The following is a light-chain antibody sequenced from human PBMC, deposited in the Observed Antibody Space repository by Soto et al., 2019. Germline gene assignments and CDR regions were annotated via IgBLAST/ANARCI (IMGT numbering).Light chain of an antibody. J-gene: IGKJ2*01. Sequence: EIILTQSPDTPSVSPREKDTLSLRARQSIRTKLAWYQHKPGQAPRLLIYDVSNRAAGVPARFSGSGSGTEFTLTISSLQSEDCAIYYCQQYDNWPPQYTFGQGTK. CDR2: DVS. CDR1: QSIRTK. V-gene: IGKV3-15*01. CDR3: QQYDNWPPQYT.